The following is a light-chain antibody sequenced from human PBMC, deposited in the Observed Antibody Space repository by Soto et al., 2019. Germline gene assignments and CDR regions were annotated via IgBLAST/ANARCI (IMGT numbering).Light chain of an antibody. CDR3: QQAHTFPWT. Sequence: DIQLTQSPSSVSASVGDRVTITCRASQDISTRLAWYQQKPGTAPKLLIYAASTSGSGVPSRFSGSGSGTDFSLTASSLQSEDFATYFCQQAHTFPWTFGQGTKVDIK. J-gene: IGKJ1*01. V-gene: IGKV1-12*01. CDR2: AAS. CDR1: QDISTR.